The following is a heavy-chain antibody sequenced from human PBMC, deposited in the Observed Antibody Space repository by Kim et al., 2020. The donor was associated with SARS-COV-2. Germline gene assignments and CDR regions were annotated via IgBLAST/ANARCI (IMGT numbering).Heavy chain of an antibody. Sequence: ASVKVSCKASGYTFTSYGISWVRQAPGQGLEWMGWISAYNGNTNYAQKLQGRVTMTTDTSTSTAYMELRSLRSDDTAVYYCARTGSRYSGYDLVGGDPWGQGTLVTVSS. CDR2: ISAYNGNT. V-gene: IGHV1-18*01. CDR3: ARTGSRYSGYDLVGGDP. D-gene: IGHD5-12*01. CDR1: GYTFTSYG. J-gene: IGHJ5*02.